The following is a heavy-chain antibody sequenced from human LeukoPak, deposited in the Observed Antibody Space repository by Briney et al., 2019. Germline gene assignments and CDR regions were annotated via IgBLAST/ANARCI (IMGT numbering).Heavy chain of an antibody. CDR3: ARDPYSGGYGDYYYYYMDV. CDR1: GFTFSSYN. Sequence: PGGSLRLSYAASGFTFSSYNMNWVRQAPGKGLGWVSSITSSSSYIYYADSVKGRFTISRDNAKNSLYLQINSLRAEDTAVYYCARDPYSGGYGDYYYYYMDVWGKGTTVTISS. CDR2: ITSSSSYI. D-gene: IGHD1-26*01. V-gene: IGHV3-21*01. J-gene: IGHJ6*03.